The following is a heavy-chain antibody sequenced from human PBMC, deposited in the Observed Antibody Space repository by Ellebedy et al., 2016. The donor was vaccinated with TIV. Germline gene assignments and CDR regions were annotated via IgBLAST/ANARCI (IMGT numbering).Heavy chain of an antibody. V-gene: IGHV3-21*01. Sequence: PGGSLRLSCVASGFTFSSYTMNWVRLAPGKGLEWVSSISSSSSYIYYADSVKGRFTISRDNDKNSLYLQMNSLRGEDTAVYYCVFRVGDCNGGNCYPWGQGTLVTVSS. CDR3: VFRVGDCNGGNCYP. CDR2: ISSSSSYI. CDR1: GFTFSSYT. D-gene: IGHD2-15*01. J-gene: IGHJ5*02.